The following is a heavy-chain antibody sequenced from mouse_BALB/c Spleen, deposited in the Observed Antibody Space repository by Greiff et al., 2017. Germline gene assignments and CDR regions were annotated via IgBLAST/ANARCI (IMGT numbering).Heavy chain of an antibody. CDR1: GYSFTSYW. V-gene: IGHV1-5*01. CDR3: TRSPYGYFYAMDY. Sequence: VQLQQSGTVLVRPGASVKMSCKASGYSFTSYWMHWVKQRPGQGLEWIGAIYPGNSDTSYNQKFKGKAKLTAVTSASTAYMELSSLTNEDSAVYYCTRSPYGYFYAMDYWGQGTSVTVSS. CDR2: IYPGNSDT. D-gene: IGHD2-2*01. J-gene: IGHJ4*01.